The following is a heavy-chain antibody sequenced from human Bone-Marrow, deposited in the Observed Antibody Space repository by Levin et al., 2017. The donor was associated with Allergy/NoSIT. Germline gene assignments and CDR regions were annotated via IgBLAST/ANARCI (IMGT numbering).Heavy chain of an antibody. CDR3: TRSYDDSSGYLGPSDY. V-gene: IGHV3-53*01. CDR1: GFSVRNNY. D-gene: IGHD3-22*01. Sequence: GGSLRLSCVVSGFSVRNNYMSWVRQTPGKGLEWVSLIYASGDTSYYADSVKGRFTISRDNSKNELYLQMNSLRADDTAVYYCTRSYDDSSGYLGPSDYWGRGALVTVSS. J-gene: IGHJ4*02. CDR2: IYASGDT.